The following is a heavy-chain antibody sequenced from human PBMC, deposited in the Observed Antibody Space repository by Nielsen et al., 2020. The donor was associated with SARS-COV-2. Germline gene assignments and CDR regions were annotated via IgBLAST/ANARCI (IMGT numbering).Heavy chain of an antibody. V-gene: IGHV4-34*01. CDR3: ARGRRGYSYGYGWGFDY. CDR1: GGSFSGYY. Sequence: SETLSLTCAVYGGSFSGYYWSWIRQPPGKGLEWIGEINHSGSTNYNPSLKSRVTISVDTSKNQFSLKLSSVPAADTAVYYCARGRRGYSYGYGWGFDYWGQGTLVTVSS. J-gene: IGHJ4*02. D-gene: IGHD5-18*01. CDR2: INHSGST.